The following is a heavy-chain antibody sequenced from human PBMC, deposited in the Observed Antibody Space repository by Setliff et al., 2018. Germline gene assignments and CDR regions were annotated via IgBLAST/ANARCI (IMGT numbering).Heavy chain of an antibody. V-gene: IGHV2-5*01. Sequence: SGPTLVNPTQTLTLTCTFSGFSLSTSGVGVGWIRQPPGKALEWLALIYWNDDKRYSPSLKSRLTITKDTSKNQVVLTMTNMDPVDTATYYCARIRPDYDFWSGYYGAYYYYYMDVWGKGTTVTVSS. CDR2: IYWNDDK. J-gene: IGHJ6*03. CDR3: ARIRPDYDFWSGYYGAYYYYYMDV. D-gene: IGHD3-3*01. CDR1: GFSLSTSGVG.